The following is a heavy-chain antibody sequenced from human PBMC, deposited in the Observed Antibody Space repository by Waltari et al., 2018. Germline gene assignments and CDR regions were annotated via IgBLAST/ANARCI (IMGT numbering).Heavy chain of an antibody. D-gene: IGHD2-8*02. CDR3: VRLEDCTGPGGKCYSGAPFAVDV. CDR1: GGSLRGYY. J-gene: IGHJ6*02. Sequence: QVHLQQWGAGLLRPSETLSLICAVYGGSLRGYYWGWIRQPPGEGLEWLGEIKHRPNTNSNRSLRSRVNTSMDTSQNEFALQLTSVTAADTGVYYCVRLEDCTGPGGKCYSGAPFAVDVWGQGTLVAVSS. CDR2: IKHRPNT. V-gene: IGHV4-34*01.